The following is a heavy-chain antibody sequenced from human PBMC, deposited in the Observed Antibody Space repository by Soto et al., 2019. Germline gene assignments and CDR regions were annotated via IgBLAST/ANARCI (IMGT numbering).Heavy chain of an antibody. Sequence: PGGSLRLTCAASGFTFSSYSMNWVRQAPGKGLEWVSYISSSSSTIYYADSVKGRFTISRDNAKNSLYLQMNSLRDEDTAVYYCARDHSSGYYFDAFDIWGQGTMVTVSS. J-gene: IGHJ3*02. CDR1: GFTFSSYS. CDR3: ARDHSSGYYFDAFDI. V-gene: IGHV3-48*02. CDR2: ISSSSSTI. D-gene: IGHD3-22*01.